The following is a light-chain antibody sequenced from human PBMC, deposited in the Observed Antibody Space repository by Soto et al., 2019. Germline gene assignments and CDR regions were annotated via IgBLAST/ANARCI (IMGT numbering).Light chain of an antibody. CDR1: QRISSW. V-gene: IGKV1-5*03. CDR2: EAS. J-gene: IGKJ1*01. Sequence: DIQTTQSPSTLSASVGDRVTITCRASQRISSWLAWYQQQPGKAPKLLIYEASSLESGVPSRFSGSGSGTEFTLTISSLQPDDFATYYCQQYNGYRWTFGQGTKVEIK. CDR3: QQYNGYRWT.